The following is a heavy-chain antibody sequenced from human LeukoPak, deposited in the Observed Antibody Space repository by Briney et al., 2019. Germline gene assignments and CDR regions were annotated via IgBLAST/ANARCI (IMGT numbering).Heavy chain of an antibody. J-gene: IGHJ4*02. V-gene: IGHV4-59*12. Sequence: SETLSLTCTVSGGSISSYYLSWIRQPPGKGLEWIGYIYYSGSTNYNPSLKSRVTMSVDTSKNQFSLKLSSVTAADTAVYYCASAEPRGIIWYPYWGQGTLVTVSS. CDR1: GGSISSYY. CDR3: ASAEPRGIIWYPY. D-gene: IGHD6-13*01. CDR2: IYYSGST.